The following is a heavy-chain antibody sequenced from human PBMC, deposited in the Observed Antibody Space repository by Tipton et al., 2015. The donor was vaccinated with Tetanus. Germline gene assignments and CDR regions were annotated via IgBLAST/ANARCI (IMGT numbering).Heavy chain of an antibody. J-gene: IGHJ3*01. V-gene: IGHV3-33*08. CDR2: FWSDGSNK. CDR3: ARDVPYSGRGGFDF. Sequence: SLRLSCAASGFTFRNYGMHWVRQAPGKGLEWVAVFWSDGSNKYYADSVKGRFTVSRDTSKNTLYLQMNSLRAEDTAVYYCARDVPYSGRGGFDFWGQGTMVTVSS. CDR1: GFTFRNYG. D-gene: IGHD5-12*01.